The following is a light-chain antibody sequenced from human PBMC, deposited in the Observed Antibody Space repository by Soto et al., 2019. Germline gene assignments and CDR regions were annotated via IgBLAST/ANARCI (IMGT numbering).Light chain of an antibody. Sequence: LTQPASLSWSPRQSIALSFPGVRTDVEGLDYFSWYQQHPGQVPQLIIYDVYNRPSGVSHCFSGSKSGDTASLTISGLQAEDEADYYCTSYTSSTPFYVFGTGTKVTVL. V-gene: IGLV2-14*03. CDR3: TSYTSSTPFYV. CDR1: RTDVEGLDY. CDR2: DVY. J-gene: IGLJ1*01.